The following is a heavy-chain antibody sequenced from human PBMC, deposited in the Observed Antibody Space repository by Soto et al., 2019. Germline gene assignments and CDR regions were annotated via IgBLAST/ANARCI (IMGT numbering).Heavy chain of an antibody. CDR2: IYPGDSDT. V-gene: IGHV5-51*01. Sequence: GESLKISCKGSGYSFTSYWIGWVRQMPGKGLEWMGIIYPGDSDTRYSPSFQGQVTISADKSISTAYLQWSSLKASDTAMYYCVRQGHIAVALIGWFDPWGQGTLVTVSS. D-gene: IGHD6-19*01. CDR1: GYSFTSYW. CDR3: VRQGHIAVALIGWFDP. J-gene: IGHJ5*02.